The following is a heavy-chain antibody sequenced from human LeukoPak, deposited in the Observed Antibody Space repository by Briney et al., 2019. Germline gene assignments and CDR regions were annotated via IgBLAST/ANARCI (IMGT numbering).Heavy chain of an antibody. CDR3: ARGRVSSSTWYSTYYYYFYMDV. CDR1: DDSITMYY. CDR2: VDHTGST. Sequence: SETLSLTCSVSDDSITMYYWAWIRQPPGKGLEWIGYVDHTGSTNFNPSLNGRVSISRDTSKNLFSLRLRSVTAADTAAYFCARGRVSSSTWYSTYYYYFYMDVWGKGTTVTVSS. V-gene: IGHV4-59*01. J-gene: IGHJ6*03. D-gene: IGHD4-11*01.